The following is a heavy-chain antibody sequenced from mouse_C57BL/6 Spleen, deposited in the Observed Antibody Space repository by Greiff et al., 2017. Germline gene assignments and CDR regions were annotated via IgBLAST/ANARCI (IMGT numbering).Heavy chain of an antibody. D-gene: IGHD2-3*01. Sequence: QLESVAELVRPGASVKLSCTASGFNIKNTYMHWVKQRPEQGLEWIGRIDHANGNTKYAPKFQGKATITAVTSSNTASLQLSRLSSEDTAIYYSAYDGYYPFDYWGQGTTLTVSS. CDR2: IDHANGNT. CDR3: AYDGYYPFDY. J-gene: IGHJ2*01. V-gene: IGHV14-3*01. CDR1: GFNIKNTY.